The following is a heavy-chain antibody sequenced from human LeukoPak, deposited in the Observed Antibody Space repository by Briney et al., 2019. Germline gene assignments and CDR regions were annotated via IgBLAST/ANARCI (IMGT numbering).Heavy chain of an antibody. Sequence: ASVKVSCKASGYTFTSYYMHWVRQAPGQGLEWMGIINPSGGSTSYAQKFQGRVTMTRDMSTSTVYMELSSLRSEDTAVYYCARDAGDGYTPPNYYYYIDVWGRDHGHRLL. CDR2: INPSGGST. D-gene: IGHD5-24*01. CDR3: ARDAGDGYTPPNYYYYIDV. J-gene: IGHJ6*03. CDR1: GYTFTSYY. V-gene: IGHV1-46*01.